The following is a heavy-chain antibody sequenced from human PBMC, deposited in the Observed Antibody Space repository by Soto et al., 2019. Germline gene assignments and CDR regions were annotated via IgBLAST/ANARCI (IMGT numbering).Heavy chain of an antibody. CDR3: ARERGYCGGDCYSSFQH. CDR2: INPSGGST. V-gene: IGHV1-46*01. J-gene: IGHJ1*01. D-gene: IGHD2-21*02. CDR1: GYTFTSYY. Sequence: ASVKVSCKASGYTFTSYYMHWVRQAPGQGLEWMGIINPSGGSTSYAQKFQGRVTMTRDTSTSTVYMELSSLRSEDTAVYYCARERGYCGGDCYSSFQHWGQGTLVTVSS.